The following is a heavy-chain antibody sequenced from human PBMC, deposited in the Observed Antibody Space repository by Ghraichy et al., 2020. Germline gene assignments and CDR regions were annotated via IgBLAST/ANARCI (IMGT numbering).Heavy chain of an antibody. V-gene: IGHV3-9*01. CDR1: GFTFDDYA. J-gene: IGHJ4*02. CDR3: AKADGQVVVAATYYFDY. Sequence: LSLTCAASGFTFDDYAMHWVRQAPGKGLEWVSGISWNSGSIGYADSVKGRFTISRDNAKNSLYLQMNSLRAEDTALYYCAKADGQVVVAATYYFDYWGQGTLVTVSS. CDR2: ISWNSGSI. D-gene: IGHD2-15*01.